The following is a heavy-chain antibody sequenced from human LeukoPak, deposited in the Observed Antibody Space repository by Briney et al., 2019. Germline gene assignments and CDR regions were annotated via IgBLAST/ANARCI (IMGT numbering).Heavy chain of an antibody. CDR3: AKDIRRYYYGSGSYSGAFDI. D-gene: IGHD3-10*01. V-gene: IGHV3-23*01. Sequence: PGGSLRLSCAASGFTFSNSAMNWVRQAPGKGLEWVSAISGSGGSTYYADSVKGRFTISRDNSKNTLYLQMNSLRAEDTAVYYCAKDIRRYYYGSGSYSGAFDIWGQGTMVTVSS. CDR2: ISGSGGST. J-gene: IGHJ3*02. CDR1: GFTFSNSA.